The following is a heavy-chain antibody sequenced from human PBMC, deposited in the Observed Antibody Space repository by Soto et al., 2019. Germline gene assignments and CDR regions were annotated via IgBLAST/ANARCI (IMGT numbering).Heavy chain of an antibody. Sequence: QITLKASGPALVKPTQTLTLTCTFSGFSLSISGVGVSWIRQPPGKAPEWLALIYGDDDKFYSPSLKTRLTITKDTSKNQVVLSMTNMEPVDTATYYCTHSFHLLLDYWGQGTLVTVSS. CDR2: IYGDDDK. CDR3: THSFHLLLDY. D-gene: IGHD2-2*01. CDR1: GFSLSISGVG. V-gene: IGHV2-5*02. J-gene: IGHJ4*02.